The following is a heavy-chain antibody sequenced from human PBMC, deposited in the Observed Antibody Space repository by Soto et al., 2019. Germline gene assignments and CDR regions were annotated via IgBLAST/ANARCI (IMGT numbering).Heavy chain of an antibody. Sequence: EVHLLESGGGLVQPGGSLTLSCATSGFTFSSYAMVWVRQAAEKGLEWVASISNNGDTAYYADSVKGRFTISRGNSENTLYLQMNALRADDTALYFCAKSRVFIGAIVTLLDSWGQGTQVTVSS. CDR1: GFTFSSYA. V-gene: IGHV3-23*01. D-gene: IGHD3-16*02. CDR3: AKSRVFIGAIVTLLDS. CDR2: ISNNGDTA. J-gene: IGHJ4*02.